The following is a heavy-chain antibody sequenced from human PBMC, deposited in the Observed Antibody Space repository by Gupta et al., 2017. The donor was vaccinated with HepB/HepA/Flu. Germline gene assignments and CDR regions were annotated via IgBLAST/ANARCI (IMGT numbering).Heavy chain of an antibody. CDR2: INQDGSEK. Sequence: DVQLLESGGGLVQPGGSLRLSCAASGFTFSSNWMTWVRQAPGKGLEWVANINQDGSEKYYVDSVKGRFTISRDNAKNSLYLQMNSLRAEDTAVYYCARGSPSSGTYYFDYWGQGTLVTVSS. J-gene: IGHJ4*02. D-gene: IGHD3-22*01. V-gene: IGHV3-7*01. CDR1: GFTFSSNW. CDR3: ARGSPSSGTYYFDY.